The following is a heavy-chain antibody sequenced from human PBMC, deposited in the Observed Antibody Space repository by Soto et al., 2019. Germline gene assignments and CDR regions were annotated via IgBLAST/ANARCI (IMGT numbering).Heavy chain of an antibody. J-gene: IGHJ4*02. CDR1: GGTFSSYT. D-gene: IGHD6-13*01. CDR2: IIPILGIA. V-gene: IGHV1-69*08. CDR3: ARDNIAAAGPFEY. Sequence: QVQLVQSGAEVKKPGSSVKVSCKASGGTFSSYTISWVRQAPGQGLEWMGRIIPILGIANYAQKFQGRVTITADKSTSTAYMELSSLRSEDTAVYYCARDNIAAAGPFEYWGQGTLVTVSS.